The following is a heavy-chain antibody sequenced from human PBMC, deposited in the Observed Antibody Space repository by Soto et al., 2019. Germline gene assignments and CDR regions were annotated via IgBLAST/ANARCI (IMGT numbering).Heavy chain of an antibody. J-gene: IGHJ4*02. CDR3: ARDFESQKLWFGELPGY. V-gene: IGHV3-33*01. D-gene: IGHD3-10*01. CDR2: IWYDGSNK. CDR1: GFTFSSYG. Sequence: PGGSLRLSCAASGFTFSSYGMHWVRQAPGKGLEWVAVIWYDGSNKYYADSVKGRFTTSRDNSKNTLYLQMNSLRAEDTAVYYCARDFESQKLWFGELPGYWGQGTLVTVSS.